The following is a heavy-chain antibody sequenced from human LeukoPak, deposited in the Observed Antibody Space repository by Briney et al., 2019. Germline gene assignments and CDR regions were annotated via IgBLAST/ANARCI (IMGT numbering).Heavy chain of an antibody. CDR2: MSSRSNTI. CDR1: GFTFRVYY. Sequence: GGSLRLSCVGSGFTFRVYYVRGIPQARGEGLEWVGYMSSRSNTIYYADSVKGRFTISRDHANKSLFLQMNSLRDEDTALYYCAKDRISGYGSDWRSDGFDILGQGTTVTVSS. CDR3: AKDRISGYGSDWRSDGFDI. J-gene: IGHJ3*02. D-gene: IGHD6-19*01. V-gene: IGHV3-11*01.